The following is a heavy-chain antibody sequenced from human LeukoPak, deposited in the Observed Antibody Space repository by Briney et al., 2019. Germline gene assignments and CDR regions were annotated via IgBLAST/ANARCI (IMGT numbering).Heavy chain of an antibody. CDR2: ISYDGSNE. D-gene: IGHD3-9*01. Sequence: PGGSLRLSCAASGFTFSSYVMHWVRQAPGKGLEWVAIISYDGSNEYYADSVKGRFTISRDNSKNTLYLQMGSLRAEDMAVYYCARGYYDILTGYYNVGYFDYWGQGTLVTVSS. J-gene: IGHJ4*02. V-gene: IGHV3-30*14. CDR3: ARGYYDILTGYYNVGYFDY. CDR1: GFTFSSYV.